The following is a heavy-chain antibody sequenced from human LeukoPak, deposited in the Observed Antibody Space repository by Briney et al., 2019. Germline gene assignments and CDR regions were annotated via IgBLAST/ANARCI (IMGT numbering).Heavy chain of an antibody. CDR1: GFTFSNYG. D-gene: IGHD3-10*01. CDR2: IHYDGRIK. V-gene: IGHV3-30*02. Sequence: RSGGSLRLSCTASGFTFSNYGMNWVRQAPGKGLEWVAFIHYDGRIKDYADSVKGRFTISRDNSKNTLYLQMNSLRAEDTAVYYCASGDYYGSGRPNFYWGQGTLVIVSS. CDR3: ASGDYYGSGRPNFY. J-gene: IGHJ4*02.